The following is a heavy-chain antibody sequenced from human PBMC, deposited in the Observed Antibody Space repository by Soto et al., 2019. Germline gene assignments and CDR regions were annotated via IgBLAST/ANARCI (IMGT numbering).Heavy chain of an antibody. CDR2: ISTDGRDK. V-gene: IGHV3-30*04. CDR1: GFTFSRHA. CDR3: AKDHDLAAAGYYFDY. J-gene: IGHJ4*02. Sequence: QVQLVESGGGVVQPGRSLRLSCAASGFTFSRHAMHWVRQAPGKGLEWVAVISTDGRDKYHADSVNGRFTISRDNSKNTLYLQMNSLRAEDTAVYYCAKDHDLAAAGYYFDYWGQGTLVTVSS. D-gene: IGHD6-13*01.